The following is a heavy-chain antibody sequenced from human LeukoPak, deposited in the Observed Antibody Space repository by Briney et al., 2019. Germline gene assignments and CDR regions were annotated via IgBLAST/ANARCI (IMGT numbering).Heavy chain of an antibody. Sequence: HPGGSLRLSCAASGFTFSSYAMSWVRQAPGKGLEWVSAISGSGGSTYYADSVKGRFTISRDNSKNTLYLQMNSLRAEDTAVYYCAKARGLRFLEWLSNFDYWGQGTLVTVSS. D-gene: IGHD3-3*01. CDR3: AKARGLRFLEWLSNFDY. CDR1: GFTFSSYA. CDR2: ISGSGGST. V-gene: IGHV3-23*01. J-gene: IGHJ4*02.